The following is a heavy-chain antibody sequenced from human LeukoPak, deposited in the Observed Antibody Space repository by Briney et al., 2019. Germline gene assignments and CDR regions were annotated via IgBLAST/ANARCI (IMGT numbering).Heavy chain of an antibody. J-gene: IGHJ6*02. Sequence: SETLSLTCTVSGGSISGHYWTWIRQPPGKGLEWIGQIHYSGRPDYNPSLKSRVTISVDTSKNQLSLKVTSVTGADTAVYYCARFGVDYDMDVWGQGTKVTVSS. D-gene: IGHD3-16*01. CDR1: GGSISGHY. CDR3: ARFGVDYDMDV. V-gene: IGHV4-59*11. CDR2: IHYSGRP.